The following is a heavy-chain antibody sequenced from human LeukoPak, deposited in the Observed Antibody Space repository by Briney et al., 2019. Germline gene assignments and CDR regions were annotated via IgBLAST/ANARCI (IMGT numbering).Heavy chain of an antibody. CDR2: INPNSGGT. J-gene: IGHJ4*02. CDR1: GYTFTGYY. Sequence: ASVKVSCKASGYTFTGYYMHWVRQAPGQGLEWMGWINPNSGGTNYAQKFQGRVTMTRDTSISTAYMELSRLRSDDTAVYYCARTYYGSGSYYNGARWVPGPYFDYWGQGTLVTVSS. CDR3: ARTYYGSGSYYNGARWVPGPYFDY. D-gene: IGHD3-10*01. V-gene: IGHV1-2*02.